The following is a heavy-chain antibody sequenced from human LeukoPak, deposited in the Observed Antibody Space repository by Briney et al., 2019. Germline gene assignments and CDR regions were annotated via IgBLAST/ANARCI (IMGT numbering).Heavy chain of an antibody. CDR3: ARLSQVGATKVDY. J-gene: IGHJ4*02. V-gene: IGHV4-34*01. Sequence: ASETLSLTCAVYGGSFSGYYWSWIRQPPGKGLEWIGEINHSGSTNYNPSLKSRVTISVDTSKNQFSLKLSSVTAADTAVYYCARLSQVGATKVDYWGQGTLVTVSS. D-gene: IGHD1-26*01. CDR2: INHSGST. CDR1: GGSFSGYY.